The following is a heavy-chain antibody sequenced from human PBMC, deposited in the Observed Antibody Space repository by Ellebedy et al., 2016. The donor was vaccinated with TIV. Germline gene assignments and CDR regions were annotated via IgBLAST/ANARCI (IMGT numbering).Heavy chain of an antibody. CDR3: ARVFSSSWYYYYYYGMDV. CDR2: IYSGGST. V-gene: IGHV3-66*01. CDR1: GFTVSSNY. J-gene: IGHJ6*02. Sequence: GESLKISCAASGFTVSSNYMSWVRQAPGKGLEWVSVIYSGGSTYYADSVKGRFTISRDNSKNTLYLQMNSLRAEDTAVYYCARVFSSSWYYYYYYGMDVWGQGTTVTVSS. D-gene: IGHD6-13*01.